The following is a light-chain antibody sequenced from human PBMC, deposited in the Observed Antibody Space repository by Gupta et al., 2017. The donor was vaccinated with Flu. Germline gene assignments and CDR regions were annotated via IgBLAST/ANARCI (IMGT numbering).Light chain of an antibody. V-gene: IGKV1-5*03. CDR1: QSINSW. CDR2: KAS. Sequence: EIQMTKSPSTLSASVGDRVTITCRASQSINSWLAWYQQKPGNAPDLLIYKASNLQSGVPSRFSGSGSGTEFSLTISSLQPDDFATYYCQQYRRYPVTFGGGTKVEI. J-gene: IGKJ4*01. CDR3: QQYRRYPVT.